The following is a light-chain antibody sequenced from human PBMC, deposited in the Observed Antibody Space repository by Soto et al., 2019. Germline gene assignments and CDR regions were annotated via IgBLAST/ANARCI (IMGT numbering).Light chain of an antibody. CDR2: VAS. CDR3: QQYAVSRT. CDR1: QSVSNNY. Sequence: EIVLTPSPGTLSLSPGERATLSCRASQSVSNNYLAWYQQKPGQAPRLLIYVASNRAPGIPDRFSGSGSGTDFTLTISRLEPEDFAVYYCQQYAVSRTFGQGTRVDIK. J-gene: IGKJ1*01. V-gene: IGKV3-20*01.